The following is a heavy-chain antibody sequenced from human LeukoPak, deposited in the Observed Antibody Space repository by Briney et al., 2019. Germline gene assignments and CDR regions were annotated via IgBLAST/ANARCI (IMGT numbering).Heavy chain of an antibody. Sequence: GGSLRLSYAASGFTFNSYAMHWVRQAPGKGLEWVAVISYDGSNKYYADSVKGRFTISRDNSKNTLYLQMNSLRAEDTAVYYCARGDSLGAIMTDLDYWGQGTLVTVSS. CDR3: ARGDSLGAIMTDLDY. J-gene: IGHJ4*02. V-gene: IGHV3-30-3*01. CDR2: ISYDGSNK. D-gene: IGHD3-10*01. CDR1: GFTFNSYA.